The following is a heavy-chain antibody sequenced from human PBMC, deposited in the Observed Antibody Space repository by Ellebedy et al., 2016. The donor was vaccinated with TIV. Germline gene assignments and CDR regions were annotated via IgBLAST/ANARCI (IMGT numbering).Heavy chain of an antibody. Sequence: GESLKISXAASGFTFSDYYMSWMRQAPGKGLEWVSYISSSGRTMYYADSVKGRFTISRDNSKNTLYLQMNSLRAEDTAVYYCARVLAGYDSSGYELAGAFDIWGQGTMVTVSS. CDR1: GFTFSDYY. J-gene: IGHJ3*02. V-gene: IGHV3-11*04. D-gene: IGHD3-22*01. CDR3: ARVLAGYDSSGYELAGAFDI. CDR2: ISSSGRTM.